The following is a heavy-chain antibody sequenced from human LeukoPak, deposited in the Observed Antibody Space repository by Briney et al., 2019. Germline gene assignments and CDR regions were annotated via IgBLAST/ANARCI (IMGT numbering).Heavy chain of an antibody. D-gene: IGHD4-17*01. CDR2: IYTSGST. J-gene: IGHJ4*02. V-gene: IGHV4-61*02. CDR3: ARAVYGDGDFDY. Sequence: SQTLSLTCTVSSGSISSGSYYWSWIRQPAGKGLEWIGRIYTSGSTNYNPSLKSRVTISVDTSKNQFSLKLSSVTAADTAVYYCARAVYGDGDFDYWGQGTLVTVSS. CDR1: SGSISSGSYY.